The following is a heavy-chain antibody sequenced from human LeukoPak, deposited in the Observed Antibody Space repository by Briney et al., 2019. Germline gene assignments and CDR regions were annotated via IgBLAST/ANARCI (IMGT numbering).Heavy chain of an antibody. CDR3: ARGGVVVPAAPSPNFDY. D-gene: IGHD2-2*01. CDR1: GFTFSSYA. J-gene: IGHJ4*02. CDR2: ISASGDVT. V-gene: IGHV3-23*01. Sequence: PGGSLRLSCAASGFTFSSYAMSWVRQAPGKGLQWLSGISASGDVTFHADRVKGRFAISRDNSKNTLYLQMTGLRAGDTAEYYCARGGVVVPAAPSPNFDYWGQGTLVTVSS.